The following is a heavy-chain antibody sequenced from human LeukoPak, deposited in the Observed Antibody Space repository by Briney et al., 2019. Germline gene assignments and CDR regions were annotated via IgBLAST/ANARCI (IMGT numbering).Heavy chain of an antibody. Sequence: SETLSLTCTVSGGSISSYYWSWIRQPPGKGLEWIGYIYYSGSTNYNPSLKSRVTILVDTSKNQFSLKLSSVTAADTAVYYCARGQFGCSSGWYVRFDYWGQGTLVTVSS. CDR2: IYYSGST. D-gene: IGHD6-19*01. V-gene: IGHV4-59*01. J-gene: IGHJ4*02. CDR1: GGSISSYY. CDR3: ARGQFGCSSGWYVRFDY.